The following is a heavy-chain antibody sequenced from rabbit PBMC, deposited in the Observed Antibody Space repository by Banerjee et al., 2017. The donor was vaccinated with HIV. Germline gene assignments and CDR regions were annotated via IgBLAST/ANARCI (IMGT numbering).Heavy chain of an antibody. V-gene: IGHV1S40*01. Sequence: QSLEESGGDLVKPGASLTLTCTASGFSLSSSYYMCWVRQAPGKGLEWIACIYAGSSGTTYYASWAKGRFTISKTSSTTVTLQMTSLTAADTATYFCARDARYAGFAGYGYRLNLWGPGTLVTVS. CDR2: IYAGSSGTT. CDR3: ARDARYAGFAGYGYRLNL. D-gene: IGHD4-2*01. CDR1: GFSLSSSYY. J-gene: IGHJ4*01.